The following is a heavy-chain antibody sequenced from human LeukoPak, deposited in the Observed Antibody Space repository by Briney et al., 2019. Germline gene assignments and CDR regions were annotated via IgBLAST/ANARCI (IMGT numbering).Heavy chain of an antibody. CDR3: ARGSLGWGSEPEYFDY. CDR2: ISAYTGNT. J-gene: IGHJ4*01. CDR1: GYTFTSYG. Sequence: ASVKVSCRASGYTFTSYGISWVRQAPGQGLEWMGWISAYTGNTDYAQKFRARVTMTTDASTSTVAMELRSLRSDDTGIYYCARGSLGWGSEPEYFDYWGQGTLVTVSS. D-gene: IGHD1-14*01. V-gene: IGHV1-18*01.